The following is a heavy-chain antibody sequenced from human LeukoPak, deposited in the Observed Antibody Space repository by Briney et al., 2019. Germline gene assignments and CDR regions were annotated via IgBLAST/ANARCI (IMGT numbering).Heavy chain of an antibody. CDR1: GFTFSSYS. D-gene: IGHD5-12*01. V-gene: IGHV3-21*01. J-gene: IGHJ5*02. CDR3: ARVTPDSGYDYAIAVAGYSWFDP. Sequence: PGGSLRLSCAASGFTFSSYSMNWVRRAPGRGLEWVSSISSSSSYIYYADSVKGRSTISRDNAKNSLYLQMNSLRAEDTAVYYCARVTPDSGYDYAIAVAGYSWFDPWGQGTLVTVSS. CDR2: ISSSSSYI.